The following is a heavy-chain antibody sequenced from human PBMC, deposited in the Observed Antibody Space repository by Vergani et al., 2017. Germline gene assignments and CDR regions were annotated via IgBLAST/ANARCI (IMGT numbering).Heavy chain of an antibody. Sequence: QVQLVESGGGVVQPGRSLRLSCAASGFTFSSYGMHWVRQAPGKGLEWVAVISYDGSNKYYADSVKGRFTISRDNSKNTLYLQMNSLRAEDTAVYYCAKDFRYYDFWSGYYRSGGAIDYWGQGTLVTVSS. CDR3: AKDFRYYDFWSGYYRSGGAIDY. V-gene: IGHV3-30*18. J-gene: IGHJ4*02. D-gene: IGHD3-3*01. CDR1: GFTFSSYG. CDR2: ISYDGSNK.